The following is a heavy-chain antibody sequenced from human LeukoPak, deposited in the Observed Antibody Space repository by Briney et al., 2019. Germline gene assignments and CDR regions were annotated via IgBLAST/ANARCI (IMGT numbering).Heavy chain of an antibody. D-gene: IGHD2-2*01. CDR3: ARMPQGAWFDY. J-gene: IGHJ4*02. V-gene: IGHV1-2*02. CDR2: INPNSGGT. CDR1: GYTFTGYY. Sequence: ASVKVSCKASGYTFTGYYMHWVRQAPGQGLEWMGWINPNSGGTNYAQKFQGRVTMTTDTSTSTAYMELRSLRSDDTAVYYCARMPQGAWFDYWGQGTLVTVSS.